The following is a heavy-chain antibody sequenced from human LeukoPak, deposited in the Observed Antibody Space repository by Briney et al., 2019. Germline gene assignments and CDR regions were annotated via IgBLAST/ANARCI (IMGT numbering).Heavy chain of an antibody. CDR3: ARYSRGPNFDY. J-gene: IGHJ4*02. CDR1: GGSFSGYY. Sequence: PSETLSLTCAVYGGSFSGYYWSWIRQPPGKGLEWIGEINHSGSTNYNPSPESRVTISVDTSKNQFSLKLSSVTAADTAVYYCARYSRGPNFDYWGQGTLVTVSS. CDR2: INHSGST. V-gene: IGHV4-34*01. D-gene: IGHD2-21*01.